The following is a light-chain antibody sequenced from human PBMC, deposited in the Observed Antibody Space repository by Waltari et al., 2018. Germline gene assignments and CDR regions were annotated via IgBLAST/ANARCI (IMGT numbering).Light chain of an antibody. Sequence: EIVLTQSPATLSLSPGDRATLSCRTSQSVSSYLAWYQQKPRQAPRLLIYDASNRATGIPARFSGSGSGTDFTLTISSLEPEDFAVYYCQQRSNWPYTFGQGTKLEIK. J-gene: IGKJ2*01. V-gene: IGKV3-11*01. CDR1: QSVSSY. CDR2: DAS. CDR3: QQRSNWPYT.